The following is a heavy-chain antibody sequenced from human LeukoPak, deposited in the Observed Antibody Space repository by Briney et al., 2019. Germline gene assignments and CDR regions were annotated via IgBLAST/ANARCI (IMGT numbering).Heavy chain of an antibody. CDR2: TYYRSKWYN. Sequence: SQTLSLTCAISGDSVSSNSAAWNWIRQSPPRGLEWLGRTYYRSKWYNDYAVSVKSRITINPDTSKNQFSLQLNSVTPEDTAVYYCARGAYYDFWSGYYHLDYWGQGTLVTVSS. CDR3: ARGAYYDFWSGYYHLDY. J-gene: IGHJ4*02. CDR1: GDSVSSNSAA. D-gene: IGHD3-3*01. V-gene: IGHV6-1*01.